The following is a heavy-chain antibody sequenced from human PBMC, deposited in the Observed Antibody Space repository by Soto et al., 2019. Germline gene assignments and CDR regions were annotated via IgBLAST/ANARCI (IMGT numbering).Heavy chain of an antibody. J-gene: IGHJ4*02. CDR3: ARDVNDSSGSQGFDY. Sequence: SETLSLTCTVIGDSVSSNNYYWSWIRQRPGKGLEWIGYIHYSGDSYDNPSTTSRITMSMDVSKNQLSPNLRSVTAADTAIYYCARDVNDSSGSQGFDYWGQGALVTVSS. CDR2: IHYSGDS. CDR1: GDSVSSNNYY. V-gene: IGHV4-31*02. D-gene: IGHD3-22*01.